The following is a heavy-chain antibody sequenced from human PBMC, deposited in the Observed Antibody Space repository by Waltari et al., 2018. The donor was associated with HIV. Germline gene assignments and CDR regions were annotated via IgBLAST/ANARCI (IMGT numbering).Heavy chain of an antibody. CDR3: AKGGTSGYTFGFGR. CDR1: GFTFSSYW. D-gene: IGHD5-18*01. CDR2: INSDGSIT. J-gene: IGHJ1*01. V-gene: IGHV3-74*01. Sequence: EVQLVESGGGLVQPGGSLRLSCAASGFTFSSYWTTWARQPPGKGLVWVSRINSDGSITSHADSVKGRFTISRDNARNTLYLQMNSLGAEDTAMYYCAKGGTSGYTFGFGRWGQGTLVTVSS.